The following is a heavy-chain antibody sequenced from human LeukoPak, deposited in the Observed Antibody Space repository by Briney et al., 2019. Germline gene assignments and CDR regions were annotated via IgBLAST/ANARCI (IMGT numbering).Heavy chain of an antibody. J-gene: IGHJ4*02. D-gene: IGHD2-15*01. Sequence: GGSLRLSCAASGPAFSAYKMHWVRQAPRKGLVWVSRISTDGYTTDYADFVQGRFTASRDNTKNTWSLEMNSLRAEDTAAYYCVVGGSPGYWGQGTLVTVSS. CDR3: VVGGSPGY. V-gene: IGHV3-74*01. CDR1: GPAFSAYK. CDR2: ISTDGYTT.